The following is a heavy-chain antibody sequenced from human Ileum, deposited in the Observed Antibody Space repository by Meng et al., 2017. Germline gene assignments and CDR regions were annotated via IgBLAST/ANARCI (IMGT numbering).Heavy chain of an antibody. CDR3: AELSSSTFDM. D-gene: IGHD2-2*01. CDR2: INTDGRST. V-gene: IGHV3-74*01. CDR1: GFTFSSYW. J-gene: IGHJ3*02. Sequence: GESLKTSCEASGFTFSSYWMHWVRQSPGKGLVWVSRINTDGRSTSYADSVQGRFIISRDNAKNTLYLQMNSLRAEDTAVYYCAELSSSTFDMWGQGTMVTVSS.